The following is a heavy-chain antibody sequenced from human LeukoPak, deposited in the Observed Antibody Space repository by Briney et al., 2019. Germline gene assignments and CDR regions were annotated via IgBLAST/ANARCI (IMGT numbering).Heavy chain of an antibody. D-gene: IGHD3-22*01. J-gene: IGHJ4*02. V-gene: IGHV4-59*01. Sequence: SETLSLTCTVSGGSISSYYWSWLRQPPGKGLEWIGFIYYSGSTDYNPSLKGRVTISVDTSKNHFSLRLSSVTAADTAVYYCARVRALSYYDSSGDLYYFEYWGQGTLVTVSS. CDR2: IYYSGST. CDR3: ARVRALSYYDSSGDLYYFEY. CDR1: GGSISSYY.